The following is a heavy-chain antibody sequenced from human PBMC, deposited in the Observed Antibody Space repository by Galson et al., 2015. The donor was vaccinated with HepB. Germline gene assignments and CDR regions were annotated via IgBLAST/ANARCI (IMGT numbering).Heavy chain of an antibody. CDR1: GFTFNVYS. CDR3: ARGVSGSGTAFDI. Sequence: SLRLSCAASGFTFNVYSMHWVRQAPVKGLEWASVISADGINKYYADSVKGRFTISRDNSKNMLFLQMNSLRAEDAAMYYCARGVSGSGTAFDIWGQGTMVTVSS. V-gene: IGHV3-30*04. D-gene: IGHD3-10*01. CDR2: ISADGINK. J-gene: IGHJ3*02.